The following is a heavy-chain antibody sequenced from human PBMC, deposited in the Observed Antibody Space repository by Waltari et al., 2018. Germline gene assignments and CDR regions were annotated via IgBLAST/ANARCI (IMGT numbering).Heavy chain of an antibody. D-gene: IGHD5-12*01. CDR1: GFTFSSYA. J-gene: IGHJ4*02. Sequence: EVQLVESGGGLVQPGGSLRLSCAASGFTFSSYAMSWVRLAPGKWLEWVSAISGSGGSTYYADSVKGRFTISRDNSKNTLYLQMNSLRAEDTAVYYCAKAYSGYGYFDYWGQGTLVTVSS. CDR3: AKAYSGYGYFDY. V-gene: IGHV3-23*04. CDR2: ISGSGGST.